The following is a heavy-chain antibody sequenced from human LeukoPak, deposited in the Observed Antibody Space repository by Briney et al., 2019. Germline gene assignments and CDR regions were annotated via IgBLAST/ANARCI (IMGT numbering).Heavy chain of an antibody. CDR3: ARVTEAPYYFDY. CDR1: GFTFSSYS. J-gene: IGHJ4*02. Sequence: PGGSLRLSCAASGFTFSSYSMNWVRQAPGKGLEWVSSISSSSSYIYYADSVKGRFNISRDNAKNSLYLQMNSLRAEDTAVYYCARVTEAPYYFDYWGQGTLVTVSS. CDR2: ISSSSSYI. V-gene: IGHV3-21*01.